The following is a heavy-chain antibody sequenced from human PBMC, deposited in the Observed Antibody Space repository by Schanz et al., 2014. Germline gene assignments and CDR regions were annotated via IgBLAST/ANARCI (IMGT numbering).Heavy chain of an antibody. V-gene: IGHV1-3*01. J-gene: IGHJ3*02. D-gene: IGHD5-12*01. CDR3: ARGGGPEDVFDI. CDR2: ISAYTNNT. Sequence: QVQLVQSWAEVKGPGASVKVSCKASGYSFTPFPIHWVRQAPGQRLEWMGWISAYTNNTNYAQKVQGRVTMTTDTSTGTAYIELRSLRSDDTAVYYCARGGGPEDVFDIWGQGTILTVSS. CDR1: GYSFTPFP.